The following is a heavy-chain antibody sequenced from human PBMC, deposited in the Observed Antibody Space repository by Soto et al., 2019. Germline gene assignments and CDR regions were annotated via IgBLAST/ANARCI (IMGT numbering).Heavy chain of an antibody. Sequence: GGSLRLSCAASGFTFSTYSMNWVRQAPGKGLEWVSSISSSSSFICYADSVKGRFTISRDNAKNSLFLQMNSLRAEDTAVYYCAKDRGNSNPSEFDCWGQGTLVTVSS. CDR3: AKDRGNSNPSEFDC. V-gene: IGHV3-21*01. CDR1: GFTFSTYS. J-gene: IGHJ4*02. D-gene: IGHD4-4*01. CDR2: ISSSSSFI.